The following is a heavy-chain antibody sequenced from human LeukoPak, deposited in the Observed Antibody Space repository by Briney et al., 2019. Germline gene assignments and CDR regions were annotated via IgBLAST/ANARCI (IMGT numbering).Heavy chain of an antibody. V-gene: IGHV3-21*01. CDR3: ARVSSGYWFDP. Sequence: GGSLRLSCAASGFTFSRYGMHWVRQAPGKGLEWVSSISSSSSYIYYADSVKGRFTISRDNAKNSLYLQMNSLRAEDTAVYYCARVSSGYWFDPWGQGTLVTVSS. D-gene: IGHD6-19*01. J-gene: IGHJ5*02. CDR2: ISSSSSYI. CDR1: GFTFSRYG.